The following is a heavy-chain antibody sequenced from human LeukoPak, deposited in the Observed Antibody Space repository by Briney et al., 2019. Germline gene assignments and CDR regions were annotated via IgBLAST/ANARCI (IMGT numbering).Heavy chain of an antibody. CDR2: IKQDGSEK. Sequence: GSLRLSCAASGFTYSSYWMSWVRQAPGKGLEWVANIKQDGSEKYYVDSVKGRFTISRDNAKNSLYLQMNSLRAEDTAVYYCARDMKYYYDSSGYYRGDYWGQGTLVTVSS. CDR1: GFTYSSYW. V-gene: IGHV3-7*01. D-gene: IGHD3-22*01. J-gene: IGHJ4*02. CDR3: ARDMKYYYDSSGYYRGDY.